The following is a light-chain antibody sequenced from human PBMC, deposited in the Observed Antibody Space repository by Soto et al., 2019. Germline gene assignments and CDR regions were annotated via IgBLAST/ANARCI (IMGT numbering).Light chain of an antibody. CDR1: QSISSW. V-gene: IGKV1-5*03. CDR3: QQYNTYPIT. CDR2: KAS. Sequence: DIQMTQSPPTLSASVGDRVTITCRASQSISSWLAWYQQKPGKAPNLLIYKASSLESGVPSRFSGSGSGTEFTLTINSLQPDDFATYYCQQYNTYPITFGQGTRLDIK. J-gene: IGKJ5*01.